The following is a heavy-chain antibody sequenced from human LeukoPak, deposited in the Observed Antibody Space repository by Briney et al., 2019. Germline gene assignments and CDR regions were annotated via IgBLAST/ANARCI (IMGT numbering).Heavy chain of an antibody. D-gene: IGHD4-17*01. CDR2: INPNSGGT. CDR3: ARDGDYGDYRYDY. CDR1: GYTFTGYY. J-gene: IGHJ4*02. V-gene: IGHV1-2*02. Sequence: ASVKVPCKASGYTFTGYYMHWVRQAPGQGLEWMRWINPNSGGTNYAQKFQGRVTMTRDTSISTAYMELSRLRSDDTAVYYCARDGDYGDYRYDYWGQGTLVTVSS.